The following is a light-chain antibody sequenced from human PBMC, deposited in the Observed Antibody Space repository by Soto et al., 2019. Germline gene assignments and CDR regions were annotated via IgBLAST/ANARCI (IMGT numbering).Light chain of an antibody. CDR2: NVS. Sequence: QSALTQPASVSGSPGQSITISCTGTSSDVGGYNFVSWYQQHPGKAPKLIIYNVSERPSGVPDRFSGSKSDNTASLTISGLQAEDEADYYCSSYTSSSTLVFGTGTKVTV. CDR3: SSYTSSSTLV. CDR1: SSDVGGYNF. J-gene: IGLJ1*01. V-gene: IGLV2-14*03.